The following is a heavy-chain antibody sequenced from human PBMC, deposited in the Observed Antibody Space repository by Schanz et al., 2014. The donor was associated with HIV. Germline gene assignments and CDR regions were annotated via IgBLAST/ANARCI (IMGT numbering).Heavy chain of an antibody. CDR3: ARVPTHYYGSGSYYPFDY. CDR2: ISAYNGNT. V-gene: IGHV1-2*02. J-gene: IGHJ4*02. D-gene: IGHD3-10*01. CDR1: GYTFTGYY. Sequence: QVQLMQSGAELKKPGASVKVSCKASGYTFTGYYMHWVRQAPGQGLEWMGWISAYNGNTNYAQKLQGRVTMTGDTSIDTAYLVLSSLRSEDTAVYFCARVPTHYYGSGSYYPFDYWGQGTLVAVSS.